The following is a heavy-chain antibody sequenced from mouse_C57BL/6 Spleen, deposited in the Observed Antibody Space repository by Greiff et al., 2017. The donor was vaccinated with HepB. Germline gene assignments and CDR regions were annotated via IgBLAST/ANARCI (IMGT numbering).Heavy chain of an antibody. CDR3: ASYYSNSYFDY. D-gene: IGHD2-5*01. CDR1: GYTFTSNW. J-gene: IGHJ2*01. Sequence: QAQLKQPGAELVKPGASVKMSCKASGYTFTSNWITWVKRRPGQGLEWIEDIYPGSGSTNYNEKFKSKATLTVDTSSSTAYMQLSSLTSEDSAVYYCASYYSNSYFDYWGQGTTLTVSS. V-gene: IGHV1-55*01. CDR2: IYPGSGST.